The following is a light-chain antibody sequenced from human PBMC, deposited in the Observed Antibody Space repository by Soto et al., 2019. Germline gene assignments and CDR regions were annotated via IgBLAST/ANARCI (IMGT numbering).Light chain of an antibody. CDR3: QHYGSSLYT. J-gene: IGKJ2*01. CDR1: QSVSGSF. CDR2: GAS. Sequence: IVLTQSPGTLSLSPGERATLSCRASQSVSGSFLAWYQQRPGQAPRLLIYGASSRATGIPDRFSGSGSGTDSTLTVSRLEPEDFAVYYCQHYGSSLYTFGQGTKLEIK. V-gene: IGKV3-20*01.